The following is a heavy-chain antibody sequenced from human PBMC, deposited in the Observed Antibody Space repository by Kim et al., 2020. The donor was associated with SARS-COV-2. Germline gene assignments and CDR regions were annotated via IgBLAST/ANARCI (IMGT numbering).Heavy chain of an antibody. V-gene: IGHV4-34*01. Sequence: SETLSLTCAVYGGSFSGYYWSWIRQPPGKGLEWIGEINHSGSTNYNPSLKSRVTISVDTSKNQFSLKLSSVTAADTAVYYCASLTARVRGVQGFYWGQGTLVTVSS. D-gene: IGHD3-10*01. CDR3: ASLTARVRGVQGFY. CDR2: INHSGST. J-gene: IGHJ4*02. CDR1: GGSFSGYY.